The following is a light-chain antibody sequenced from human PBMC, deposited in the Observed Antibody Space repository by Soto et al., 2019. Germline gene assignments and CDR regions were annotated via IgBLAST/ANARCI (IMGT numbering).Light chain of an antibody. J-gene: IGKJ1*01. CDR3: QQYTNYPWT. Sequence: DIPMTQSPSTLSASVGDRVTITCRASQSISNWLAWYQQKPGKAPKLLIYDASSLESGVPSRFSGSGSGTEFTLTISSLQPDDFATYYCQQYTNYPWTFGQGTKVEIK. CDR2: DAS. V-gene: IGKV1-5*01. CDR1: QSISNW.